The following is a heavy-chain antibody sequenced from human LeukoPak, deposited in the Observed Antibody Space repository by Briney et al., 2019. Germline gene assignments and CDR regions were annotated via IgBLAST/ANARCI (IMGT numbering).Heavy chain of an antibody. V-gene: IGHV3-23*01. CDR1: GFTFSSYA. J-gene: IGHJ4*02. CDR2: ISGSGGST. D-gene: IGHD1-26*01. CDR3: AKDDIVGATLLFDY. Sequence: GASLRSSCAASGFTFSSYAMSWVRQAPGKGLEWVSAISGSGGSTYYADSVKGRFTISRDNSKNTLYLQMNSLRAEDTAVYYCAKDDIVGATLLFDYWGQGTLVTVSS.